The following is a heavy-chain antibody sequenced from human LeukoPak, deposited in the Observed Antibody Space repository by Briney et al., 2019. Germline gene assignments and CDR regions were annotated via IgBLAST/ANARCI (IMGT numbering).Heavy chain of an antibody. D-gene: IGHD5-24*01. V-gene: IGHV4-4*07. J-gene: IGHJ4*02. CDR3: ARDGYNRGGKDY. CDR2: IYHTGST. CDR1: SGSIYNYY. Sequence: SETLSLTCTVSSGSIYNYYWSWIRQPAAKGLEWIGRIYHTGSTNYNPSLKSRVTMSLDTSKNQFSLKLTSVTAADTAVYYCARDGYNRGGKDYWGQGTLVTVSS.